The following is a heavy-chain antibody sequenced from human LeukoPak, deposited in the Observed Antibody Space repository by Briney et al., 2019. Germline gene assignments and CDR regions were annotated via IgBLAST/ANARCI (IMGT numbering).Heavy chain of an antibody. CDR2: ISHDGGVK. V-gene: IGHV3-30*03. CDR1: GFSIGNYG. D-gene: IGHD2-15*01. Sequence: GGSLRLSCAVSGFSIGNYGMHWVRQAPDKGLEWVAMISHDGGVKYYGDSVKGRLTISRDNSENTLYLQMNSLRAEDTAVYYCAPGSYFDYWGQGTLVTVSS. CDR3: APGSYFDY. J-gene: IGHJ4*02.